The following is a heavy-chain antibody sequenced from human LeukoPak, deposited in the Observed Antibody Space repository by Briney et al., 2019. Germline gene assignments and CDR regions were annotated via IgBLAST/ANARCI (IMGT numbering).Heavy chain of an antibody. CDR3: TRETQPPLTPWFDP. Sequence: GGSLRLSCAASGFTFSSYSMNWVRQAPGKGLEWVSSISSSSSYIYYADSVKGRFTISRDNAKNSLYLQMNSLKTEDTAVYYCTRETQPPLTPWFDPWGQGTLVTVSS. V-gene: IGHV3-21*03. CDR1: GFTFSSYS. CDR2: ISSSSSYI. D-gene: IGHD4/OR15-4a*01. J-gene: IGHJ5*02.